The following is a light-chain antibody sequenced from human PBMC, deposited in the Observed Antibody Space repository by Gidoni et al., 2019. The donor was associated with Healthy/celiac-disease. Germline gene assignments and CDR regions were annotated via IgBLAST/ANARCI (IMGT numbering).Light chain of an antibody. CDR2: SGS. CDR3: MQALQTPPT. V-gene: IGKV2-28*01. CDR1: QSLLHSNGYND. J-gene: IGKJ4*01. Sequence: DIVMTQSPLSLHVTPGEPASISCRSSQSLLHSNGYNDLDWYLQKTGQPPQLLIYSGSNRASGVPDRFSGRGSGTDFTLKISRVEAEYVGVYYCMQALQTPPTFGGGTKVEIK.